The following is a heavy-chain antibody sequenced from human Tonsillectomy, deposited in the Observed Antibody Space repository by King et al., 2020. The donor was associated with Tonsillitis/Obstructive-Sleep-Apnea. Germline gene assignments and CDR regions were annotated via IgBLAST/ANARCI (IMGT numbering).Heavy chain of an antibody. V-gene: IGHV4-39*01. Sequence: QLHESGPGLVKPSETLSLTCTVSGGSISSSSYYWGWIRQPPGKGLEWIGRIYYSGSTYYNPSLKSRVTISVDTAKNQFSLKLSSVTAADTAVYYCASAIYDILTGYYRWIWGQGTMVTVSS. D-gene: IGHD3-9*01. J-gene: IGHJ3*02. CDR3: ASAIYDILTGYYRWI. CDR2: IYYSGST. CDR1: GGSISSSSYY.